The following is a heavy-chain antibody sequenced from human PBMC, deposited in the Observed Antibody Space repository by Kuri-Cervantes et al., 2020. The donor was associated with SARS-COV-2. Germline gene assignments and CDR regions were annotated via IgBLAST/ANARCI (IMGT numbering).Heavy chain of an antibody. CDR2: ISSSSSYI. Sequence: GESLKISCAASGFTFSSYSMNWVRQAPGKGLEWVSSISSSSSYIYYADSVKGRFTISRDNAKNSLYLQMNSLRAEDTAVYYCASGTAMVTASYYYGMGVWGQGTTVTVSS. CDR1: GFTFSSYS. CDR3: ASGTAMVTASYYYGMGV. D-gene: IGHD5-18*01. J-gene: IGHJ6*02. V-gene: IGHV3-21*01.